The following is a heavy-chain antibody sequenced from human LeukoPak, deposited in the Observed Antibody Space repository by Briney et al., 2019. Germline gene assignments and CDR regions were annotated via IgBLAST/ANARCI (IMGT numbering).Heavy chain of an antibody. Sequence: SETLSLTCTVSGGSISSGSYYWGWIRQPPGKGLEWIGSIYYTGSTQYNPSLKNRVTTSVDTSKNQFSLNLSSVTAADTAVYYCARHSNYGSGSYYRYWFDPWGQGTLVTVSS. CDR3: ARHSNYGSGSYYRYWFDP. D-gene: IGHD3-10*01. V-gene: IGHV4-39*01. CDR2: IYYTGST. J-gene: IGHJ5*02. CDR1: GGSISSGSYY.